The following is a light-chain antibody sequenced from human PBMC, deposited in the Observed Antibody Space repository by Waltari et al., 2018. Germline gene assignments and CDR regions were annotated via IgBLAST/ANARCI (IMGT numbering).Light chain of an antibody. CDR1: QSVSSN. V-gene: IGKV3-15*01. CDR3: QQYNNWPPEDT. Sequence: DIVMTQSPATLSVSPGEGATLSCRASQSVSSNLAWYQHKPGQAPRLLIYGASTRATGIPARFSGSGSGTEFTLTISSLQSEDFAFYYCQQYNNWPPEDTFGQGTKLEIK. J-gene: IGKJ2*01. CDR2: GAS.